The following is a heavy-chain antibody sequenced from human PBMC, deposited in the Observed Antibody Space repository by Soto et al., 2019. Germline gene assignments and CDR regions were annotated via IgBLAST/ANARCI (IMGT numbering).Heavy chain of an antibody. CDR3: ARRVPYSSGWSFDY. CDR2: ISAYNGNT. J-gene: IGHJ4*02. V-gene: IGHV1-18*04. CDR1: GYTFTSYG. D-gene: IGHD6-19*01. Sequence: QVQLVQSGTEVKKPGASVKVSCKASGYTFTSYGISWSRQAPGQGLEWMGWISAYNGNTNYAQKLQGRVTMTTDTATTTAYMELRSLRSDDTAVYYCARRVPYSSGWSFDYWGQGTLVTVAS.